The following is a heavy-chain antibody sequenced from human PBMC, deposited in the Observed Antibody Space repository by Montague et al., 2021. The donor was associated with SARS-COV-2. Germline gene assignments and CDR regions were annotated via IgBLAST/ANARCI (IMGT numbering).Heavy chain of an antibody. CDR2: IYYSGST. CDR3: ARVFPRWLQFDPYFDY. CDR1: GGSISSYY. V-gene: IGHV4-59*01. Sequence: SETLSLTCTVSGGSISSYYSSSIRQPPGQGLGCIEYIYYSGSTNYNPSLKSRVTISVDTSKNQFSLKLSSVTAADTAVYYCARVFPRWLQFDPYFDYWGQGTLVTVSS. D-gene: IGHD5-24*01. J-gene: IGHJ4*02.